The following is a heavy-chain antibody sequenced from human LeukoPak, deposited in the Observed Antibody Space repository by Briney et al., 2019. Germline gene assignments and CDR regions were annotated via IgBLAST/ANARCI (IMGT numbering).Heavy chain of an antibody. CDR2: ISYDGSNE. J-gene: IGHJ4*02. Sequence: PGRSLRLSCAASGFTFSGYAMHWVRQPPGKGLQWVAVISYDGSNEYYAYSVKGRFTISRDNSKNTLFLQMNSLRAEDTAVYYCARSYSSGWYAFEYWGQGTLVTVSS. D-gene: IGHD6-19*01. CDR3: ARSYSSGWYAFEY. CDR1: GFTFSGYA. V-gene: IGHV3-30-3*01.